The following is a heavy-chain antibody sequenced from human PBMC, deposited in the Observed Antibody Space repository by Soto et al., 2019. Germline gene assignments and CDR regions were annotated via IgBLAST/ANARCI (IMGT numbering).Heavy chain of an antibody. CDR3: AKGSGSDFWSGYFPSYYYGMDV. D-gene: IGHD3-3*01. Sequence: GGSLRLSCAASGFTFSNYGMHWVRQAPGKGLEWVAVISYDGRNKYYADSVKGRFTISRDNSKNTLYLQMDSLRAEDTAVYYCAKGSGSDFWSGYFPSYYYGMDVWGQGTTGTV. CDR1: GFTFSNYG. V-gene: IGHV3-30*18. J-gene: IGHJ6*02. CDR2: ISYDGRNK.